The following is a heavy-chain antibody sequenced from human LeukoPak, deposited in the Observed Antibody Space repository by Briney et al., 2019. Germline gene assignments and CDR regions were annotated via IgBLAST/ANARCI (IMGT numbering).Heavy chain of an antibody. D-gene: IGHD2-2*01. Sequence: GATVKISCKASGYTFTGYYMHWVRQAPGQGLEWMGWINPNSGGTNYAQKFQGRVTMTRDTSISTAYMELSRLRSDDTAVYYCARGGRVVVPAALQGYWGQGTLVTVSS. J-gene: IGHJ4*02. CDR1: GYTFTGYY. V-gene: IGHV1-2*02. CDR3: ARGGRVVVPAALQGY. CDR2: INPNSGGT.